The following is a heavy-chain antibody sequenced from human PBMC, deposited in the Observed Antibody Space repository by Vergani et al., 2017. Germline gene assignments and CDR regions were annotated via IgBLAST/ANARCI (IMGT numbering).Heavy chain of an antibody. J-gene: IGHJ4*02. V-gene: IGHV3-15*01. CDR2: IKSKTDGGTT. CDR1: GFTFSNYW. Sequence: EVQLVESGGDLVQPGGSLRLSCAASGFTFSNYWMSWVRQAPGKGLEWVGRIKSKTDGGTTDYAAPVKGRFTISRADSKNTLYLQMNSLKTEDTAVYYCTTDGDYGDYVGHYWGQGTLVTVSS. D-gene: IGHD4-17*01. CDR3: TTDGDYGDYVGHY.